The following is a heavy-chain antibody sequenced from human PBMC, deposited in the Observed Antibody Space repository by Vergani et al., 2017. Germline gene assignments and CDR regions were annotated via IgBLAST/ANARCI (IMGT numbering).Heavy chain of an antibody. Sequence: EVQLVESVGGLVQPGGSLRLSCAASGFTFSSYWMSWVRQAPGKGLEWVANIKQDGSEKYYVDSVKGRFTISRDNAKNSLYLQMNSLRAEDTAVYYCASTGSLWDYYYMDVWGKGTTVTVSS. V-gene: IGHV3-7*01. CDR3: ASTGSLWDYYYMDV. J-gene: IGHJ6*03. CDR2: IKQDGSEK. CDR1: GFTFSSYW. D-gene: IGHD3-10*01.